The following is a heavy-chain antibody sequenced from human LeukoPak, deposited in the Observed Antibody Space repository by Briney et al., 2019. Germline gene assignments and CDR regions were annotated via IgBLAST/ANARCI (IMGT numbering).Heavy chain of an antibody. CDR3: AKAAYCTSTSCHFSGYAQRPLDS. Sequence: PGGSLRLSCVASGFTFNTYDIHWVRQAPGKGLECVAGISRGGYNKEYSDSEKGVFTISRDNSKNTLYLQMNSLRAEDTAVYYCAKAAYCTSTSCHFSGYAQRPLDSWGQGTLVTVSS. V-gene: IGHV3-30*18. J-gene: IGHJ4*02. CDR2: ISRGGYNK. CDR1: GFTFNTYD. D-gene: IGHD2-2*01.